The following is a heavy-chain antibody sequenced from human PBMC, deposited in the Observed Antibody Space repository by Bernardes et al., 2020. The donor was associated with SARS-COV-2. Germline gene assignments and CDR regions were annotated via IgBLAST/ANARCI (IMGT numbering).Heavy chain of an antibody. CDR2: IGPAGDT. CDR3: SRATTDNFFSAMDV. D-gene: IGHD4-17*01. V-gene: IGHV3-13*04. J-gene: IGHJ6*02. Sequence: GGSLRLSCAGSGFMFSNFDMHWVRQAAGKGLEWVSTIGPAGDTYYAASVKGRFTTSRENAKNSLYLQMNSLRAGDTAVYYCSRATTDNFFSAMDVWGLGTTVTVSS. CDR1: GFMFSNFD.